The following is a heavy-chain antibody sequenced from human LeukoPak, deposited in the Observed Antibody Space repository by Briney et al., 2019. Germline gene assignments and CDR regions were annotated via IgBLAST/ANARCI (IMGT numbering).Heavy chain of an antibody. Sequence: SETLSLTCAVYGGSFSGYYWSWIRQPPGKGLEWIGEINHSGSTNYNPSLKSRVTISVDTSKNQFSLKLSSVTAADTAVYYCARLNRLRDFDYWGQGTLVTVSS. J-gene: IGHJ4*02. CDR2: INHSGST. CDR1: GGSFSGYY. D-gene: IGHD1-14*01. V-gene: IGHV4-34*01. CDR3: ARLNRLRDFDY.